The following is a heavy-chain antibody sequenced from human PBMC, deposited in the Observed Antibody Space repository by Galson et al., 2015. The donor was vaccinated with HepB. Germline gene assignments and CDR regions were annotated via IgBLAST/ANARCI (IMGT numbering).Heavy chain of an antibody. CDR3: ARSPFRNYYGSGTYFDF. D-gene: IGHD3-10*01. V-gene: IGHV3-48*03. J-gene: IGHJ4*02. CDR1: GFTFSDYS. Sequence: SLRLSCAASGFTFSDYSMNWVRLAPGKGLEWISYISSDGSTKYYADSVKGRFTISRDSAENSLYLQMNSLRVDDTAIYYCARSPFRNYYGSGTYFDFWGQGTQVAVSS. CDR2: ISSDGSTK.